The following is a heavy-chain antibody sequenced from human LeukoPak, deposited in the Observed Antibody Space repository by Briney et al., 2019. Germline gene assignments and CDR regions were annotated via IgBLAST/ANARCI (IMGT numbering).Heavy chain of an antibody. CDR2: IKQDGNEK. CDR3: ARDLSYCSGGSCYLVDY. V-gene: IGHV3-7*01. D-gene: IGHD2-15*01. J-gene: IGHJ4*02. Sequence: PGESLRLSCAASGFTFSSYWMSLVRQATGKGLEWVANIKQDGNEKYYVDSVKGRFTISRDNAKNSLYLQMNSLRAEDTAVYYCARDLSYCSGGSCYLVDYWGQGTLVTVSS. CDR1: GFTFSSYW.